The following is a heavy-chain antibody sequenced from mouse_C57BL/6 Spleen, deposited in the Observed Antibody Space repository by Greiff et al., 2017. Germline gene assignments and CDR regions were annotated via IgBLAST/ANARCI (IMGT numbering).Heavy chain of an antibody. CDR2: IYPGDGDT. V-gene: IGHV1-82*01. CDR3: AREAVVARGYFDV. CDR1: GYAFSSSW. J-gene: IGHJ1*03. Sequence: VKLQESGPELVKPGASVKISCKASGYAFSSSWMNWVKQRPGKGLEWIGRIYPGDGDTNYNGKFKGKATLTADKSSSTAYMQLSSLTSEDSAVYFCAREAVVARGYFDVWGTGTTVTVSS. D-gene: IGHD1-1*01.